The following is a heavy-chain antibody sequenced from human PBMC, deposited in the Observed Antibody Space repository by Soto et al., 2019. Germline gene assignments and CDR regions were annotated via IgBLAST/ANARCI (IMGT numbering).Heavy chain of an antibody. D-gene: IGHD3-10*01. Sequence: EVQLLESGGGLVQPGGTLRHSCAASGFTFNSSAMSWVRQAPGKGLEWVSAISGTGGSTYYADSVKGRFTISRDNSKNTLFLHMNSLRAEDTAVYSCAKDVYYNSRTDYLDYWGQGTLVTVSS. J-gene: IGHJ4*02. V-gene: IGHV3-23*01. CDR3: AKDVYYNSRTDYLDY. CDR2: ISGTGGST. CDR1: GFTFNSSA.